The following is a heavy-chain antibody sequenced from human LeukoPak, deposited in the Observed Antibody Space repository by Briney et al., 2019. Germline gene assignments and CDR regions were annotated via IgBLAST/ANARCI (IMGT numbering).Heavy chain of an antibody. CDR1: GFTFDDYA. D-gene: IGHD3-9*01. Sequence: GGSLRLSCAASGFTFDDYAMHWVRQAPGKGLEWVSGISWNSGSIGYADSVKGRFTISRDNAKNSLYLQMNSLRAEDMALYYCAKDIGPDWPGAFGIWGQGTMVTVSS. CDR2: ISWNSGSI. J-gene: IGHJ3*02. CDR3: AKDIGPDWPGAFGI. V-gene: IGHV3-9*03.